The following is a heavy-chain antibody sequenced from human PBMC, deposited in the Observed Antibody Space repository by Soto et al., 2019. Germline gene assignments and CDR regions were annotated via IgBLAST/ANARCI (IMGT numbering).Heavy chain of an antibody. V-gene: IGHV4-59*01. J-gene: IGHJ4*02. Sequence: SETLSLTCTVSGGSISSYYWSWIRQPPGKGLEWIGYIYYSGSTNYNPSLKSRVTISVDTSKNQFSLKLSSVTAADTAVYYCARVWDTAMVYFDYWGQGALVTVSS. CDR1: GGSISSYY. CDR3: ARVWDTAMVYFDY. CDR2: IYYSGST. D-gene: IGHD5-18*01.